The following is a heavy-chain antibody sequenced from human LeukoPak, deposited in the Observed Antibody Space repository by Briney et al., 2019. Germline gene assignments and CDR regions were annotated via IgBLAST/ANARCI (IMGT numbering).Heavy chain of an antibody. Sequence: SETLSLTCTVSGGSISSYYWSWIRQPPGKGLEWIGYIYYSGSTNYNPSLKSRVTISVDTSKSQFSLKLSSVTAADTAVYYCARGDGSYGYHSWFDYWGQGTLVTVSS. CDR3: ARGDGSYGYHSWFDY. CDR2: IYYSGST. J-gene: IGHJ4*02. V-gene: IGHV4-59*01. D-gene: IGHD5-18*01. CDR1: GGSISSYY.